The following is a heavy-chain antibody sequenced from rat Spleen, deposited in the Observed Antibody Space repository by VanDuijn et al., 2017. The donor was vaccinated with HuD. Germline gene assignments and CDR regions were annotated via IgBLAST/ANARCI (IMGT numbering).Heavy chain of an antibody. CDR1: GFTFNNYW. D-gene: IGHD1-11*01. Sequence: EVQLLESGGGLVQPGRSLKLSCVASGFTFNNYWMSWVRQAPGKGLEWVASISNTGDNIYYSDSVKGRFTISRDDAKSTLYLQMNSLRSEDTATYYCTRDRYGGSAYNWFAYWGQGTLVTVSS. V-gene: IGHV5-31*01. CDR3: TRDRYGGSAYNWFAY. CDR2: ISNTGDNI. J-gene: IGHJ3*01.